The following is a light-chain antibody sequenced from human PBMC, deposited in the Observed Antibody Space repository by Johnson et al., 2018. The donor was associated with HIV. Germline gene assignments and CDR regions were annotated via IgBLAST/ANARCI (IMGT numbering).Light chain of an antibody. J-gene: IGLJ1*01. CDR3: GTWDSSMSAV. CDR2: GNN. CDR1: SSNIGNNY. V-gene: IGLV1-51*01. Sequence: QSVLTQSPSVSAAPGQKVTISCSGSSSNIGNNYVSWYQQLPGTAPTLLIYGNNKRPSGIPDRFSGSKSGTSATLGITGLQTGDEANYYCGTWDSSMSAVFGSGTKVTVL.